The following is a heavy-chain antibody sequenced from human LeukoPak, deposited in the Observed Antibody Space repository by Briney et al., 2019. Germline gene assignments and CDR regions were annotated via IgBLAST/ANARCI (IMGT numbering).Heavy chain of an antibody. D-gene: IGHD3-10*01. V-gene: IGHV4-34*01. CDR3: ARVRDYYGSGSGWFDP. CDR1: GGSFSGYY. Sequence: SETLSLTCAVYGGSFSGYYWSWIRQPPGKGLEWIGEINHSGSINYNPSLKSRVTISVDTSKNQFSLKLSSVTAADTAVYYCARVRDYYGSGSGWFDPWGQGTLVTVSS. CDR2: INHSGSI. J-gene: IGHJ5*02.